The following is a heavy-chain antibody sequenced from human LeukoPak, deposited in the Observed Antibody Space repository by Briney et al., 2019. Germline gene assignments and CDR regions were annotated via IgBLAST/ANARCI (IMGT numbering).Heavy chain of an antibody. Sequence: SETLSLTCAVYGGPFSGYYRSSIRHPPGKGLEWIGEINHSGSTNYNPSLKSRVTISVDTSKNQFSLKLSSVTAADTAVYYCARGLLSLDYWGQGTLVTVSS. CDR3: ARGLLSLDY. J-gene: IGHJ4*02. D-gene: IGHD2/OR15-2a*01. CDR1: GGPFSGYY. CDR2: INHSGST. V-gene: IGHV4-34*01.